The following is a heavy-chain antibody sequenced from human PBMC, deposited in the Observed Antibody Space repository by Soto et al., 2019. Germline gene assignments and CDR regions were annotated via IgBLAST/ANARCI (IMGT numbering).Heavy chain of an antibody. CDR2: MNPNSGNT. V-gene: IGHV1-8*01. J-gene: IGHJ3*02. CDR1: GYTFTSYD. Sequence: GASVKVSCKASGYTFTSYDINWVRQATGQGLEWMGWMNPNSGNTGYAQKFQGRVTMTRNTSISTAYMELSSLRSEDTAVYYCARSDGCSGGSCYSEPAFNIWGQGTMVTVSS. D-gene: IGHD2-15*01. CDR3: ARSDGCSGGSCYSEPAFNI.